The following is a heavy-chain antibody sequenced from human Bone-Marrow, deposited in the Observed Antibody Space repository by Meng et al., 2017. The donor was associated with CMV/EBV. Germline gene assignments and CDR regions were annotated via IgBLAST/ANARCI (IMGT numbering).Heavy chain of an antibody. CDR1: GGSISSYY. CDR3: ARGPRIDNVTPPPLYYYYGMDV. CDR2: IYYSGST. J-gene: IGHJ6*02. D-gene: IGHD1-26*01. V-gene: IGHV4-59*01. Sequence: SETLSLICTVSGGSISSYYWSWIRQPPGKGLEWIGYIYYSGSTNYNPSLKSRVTISVDTSKNQFSLKLSSVTAADTAVYYCARGPRIDNVTPPPLYYYYGMDVWGQGTTVTVSS.